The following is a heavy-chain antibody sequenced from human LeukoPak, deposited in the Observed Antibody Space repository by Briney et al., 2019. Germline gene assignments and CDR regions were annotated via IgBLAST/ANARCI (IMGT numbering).Heavy chain of an antibody. V-gene: IGHV4-59*01. D-gene: IGHD5-12*01. CDR2: IYYGGST. J-gene: IGHJ5*02. Sequence: PSETLSLTCTVSGGSISTYYWSWIRQPPGKGLEWIGYIYYGGSTNYNPSLKSRVTISVDTSKNQFSLKLSSVTAADTAVYYCARVDYSGYDTRGWFDPWGQGTLVTVSS. CDR1: GGSISTYY. CDR3: ARVDYSGYDTRGWFDP.